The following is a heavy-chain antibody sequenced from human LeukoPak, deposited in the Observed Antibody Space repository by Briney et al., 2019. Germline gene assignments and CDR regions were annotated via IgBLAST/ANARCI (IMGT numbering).Heavy chain of an antibody. CDR3: ARMGLAAAGTWGYYYYYYMDV. V-gene: IGHV4-4*07. J-gene: IGHJ6*03. D-gene: IGHD6-13*01. CDR1: GGSISSYY. Sequence: PSETLSLTCTVSGGSISSYYWSWIRKPAGKGLEWIGRIYTSGSTNYNPSLKSRVTMSVDTSKNQFSLKLSSVTAADTAVYYCARMGLAAAGTWGYYYYYYMDVWGKGTTVTVSS. CDR2: IYTSGST.